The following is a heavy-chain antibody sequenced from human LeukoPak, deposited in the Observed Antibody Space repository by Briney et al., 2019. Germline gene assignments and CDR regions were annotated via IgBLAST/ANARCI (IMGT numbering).Heavy chain of an antibody. D-gene: IGHD4-11*01. CDR2: ILSKADGGTT. V-gene: IGHV3-15*07. J-gene: IGHJ4*02. CDR3: TKEDYGNYVSPH. Sequence: PGGSLRLSCTASGGFTFSNVWMNWVRQAPGGELEWVGRILSKADGGTTDYAAPVKGRFAISRDDSKNTLYLQMNSLKTEDTALYYCTKEDYGNYVSPHWGQGTLVTVSS. CDR1: GGFTFSNVW.